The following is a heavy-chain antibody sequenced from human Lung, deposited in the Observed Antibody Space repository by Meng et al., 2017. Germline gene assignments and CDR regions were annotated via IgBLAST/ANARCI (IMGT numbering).Heavy chain of an antibody. CDR1: GSPFPDYW. CDR2: INPKSGDT. D-gene: IGHD6-13*01. V-gene: IGHV1-2*06. J-gene: IGHJ4*02. CDR3: ARDEDISAAGKLFGDY. Sequence: QGQLWESGVEVKRPGASVKVSCKASGSPFPDYWLHLVRRAPGQGLEWMGRINPKSGDTHYAQRFQGRVTMTGDTSISTAYMELSGLRSDDTAMYYCARDEDISAAGKLFGDYWGQGTLVTVSS.